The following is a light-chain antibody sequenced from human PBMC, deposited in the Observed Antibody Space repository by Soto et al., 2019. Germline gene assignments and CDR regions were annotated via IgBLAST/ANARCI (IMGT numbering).Light chain of an antibody. J-gene: IGLJ1*01. CDR2: DDS. CDR1: NIGRKS. CDR3: HVWDSSSGHYI. Sequence: SYEPTQPPSVSVAPGQTARISCGGNNIGRKSVHWYQQKPGRAPVVVVYDDSDRPSGIPERLSGANSGDTATLTISRVEAGDEADYYCHVWDSSSGHYIFGTGTRSPS. V-gene: IGLV3-21*02.